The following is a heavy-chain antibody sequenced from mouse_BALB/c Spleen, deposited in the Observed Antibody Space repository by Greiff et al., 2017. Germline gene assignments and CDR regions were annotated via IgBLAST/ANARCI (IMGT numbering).Heavy chain of an antibody. D-gene: IGHD1-1*01. CDR3: ARSYVPYYFDY. CDR1: GFTFSSYT. CDR2: ISNGGGST. V-gene: IGHV5-12-2*01. J-gene: IGHJ2*01. Sequence: EVQLVESGGGLVQPGGSLKLSCAASGFTFSSYTMSWVRQTPEKRLEWVAYISNGGGSTYYPDTVKGRFTISRDNAKNTLYLQMSSLKSEDTAMYYCARSYVPYYFDYWGQGTTLTVSS.